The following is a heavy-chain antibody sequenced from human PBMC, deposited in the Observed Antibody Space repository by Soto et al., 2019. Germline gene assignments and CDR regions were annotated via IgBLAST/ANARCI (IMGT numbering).Heavy chain of an antibody. CDR1: GGSISPYY. CDR2: IYFRGTT. J-gene: IGHJ5*02. Sequence: SETLSLTCTVSGGSISPYYWSWIRQSPGKGLEWLGYIYFRGTTNYNPSLKSRLTISVDTSKNQFSLNLMSVTAADTAVYYCARGGIAEAGTSGNWFDPWGQGILVTVSS. D-gene: IGHD6-13*01. CDR3: ARGGIAEAGTSGNWFDP. V-gene: IGHV4-59*01.